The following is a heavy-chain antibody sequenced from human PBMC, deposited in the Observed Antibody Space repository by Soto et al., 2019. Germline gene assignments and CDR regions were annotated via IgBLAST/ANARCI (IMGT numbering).Heavy chain of an antibody. CDR3: ARRRGPLLKDAFDI. J-gene: IGHJ3*02. D-gene: IGHD2-15*01. Sequence: EVQLLESGGGLVQPGGSLRLSCAASGLTFSSYAMSWVRQAPGKGLEGVSAISGNGGSTYYADSVKGRFAISRDNSKNLMYLQMNSLRADDTAVYFCARRRGPLLKDAFDIWGQGTMVTVSS. CDR1: GLTFSSYA. CDR2: ISGNGGST. V-gene: IGHV3-23*01.